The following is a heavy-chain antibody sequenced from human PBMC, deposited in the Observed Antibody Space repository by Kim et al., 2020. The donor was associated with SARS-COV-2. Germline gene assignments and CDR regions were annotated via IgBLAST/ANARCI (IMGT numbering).Heavy chain of an antibody. J-gene: IGHJ2*01. CDR2: IYYSGST. CDR1: GGSISSYY. Sequence: SETLSLTCTVSGGSISSYYWSWIRQPPGKGLEWIGYIYYSGSTNYNPSLKSRVTISVDTSKNQFSLKLSSVTAADTAVYYCARQNSWWELRNNWYFDLWGRGTLVTVSS. V-gene: IGHV4-59*01. CDR3: ARQNSWWELRNNWYFDL. D-gene: IGHD1-26*01.